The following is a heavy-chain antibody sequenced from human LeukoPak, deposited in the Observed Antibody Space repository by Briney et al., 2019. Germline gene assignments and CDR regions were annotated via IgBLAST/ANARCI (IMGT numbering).Heavy chain of an antibody. D-gene: IGHD1-1*01. CDR3: ARGVAVGGTTHFDP. Sequence: ETLSLTCTVSGGPFDSHYWTWIRQPPGKGLEWIAFIYHSGSAVYSPSLRSRVTMSVDRSKRQFSLNLSSVTAADTAVYYCARGVAVGGTTHFDPWGQGTLVTVSS. J-gene: IGHJ5*02. V-gene: IGHV4-59*11. CDR2: IYHSGSA. CDR1: GGPFDSHY.